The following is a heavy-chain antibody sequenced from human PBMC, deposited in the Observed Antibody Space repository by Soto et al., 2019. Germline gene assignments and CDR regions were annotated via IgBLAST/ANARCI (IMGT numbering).Heavy chain of an antibody. J-gene: IGHJ6*03. D-gene: IGHD6-13*01. CDR2: INHSGST. V-gene: IGHV4-34*01. Sequence: PSETLSLTCAVYGRFFSGYYWSWFRQPPGKWSRWIGEINHSGSTNYNPSLKSRVTISVDTPKNQFSLKLSSVTAADTAVYYCAGRAYSSSDYYYYYMDVWGKGTTVT. CDR3: AGRAYSSSDYYYYYMDV. CDR1: GRFFSGYY.